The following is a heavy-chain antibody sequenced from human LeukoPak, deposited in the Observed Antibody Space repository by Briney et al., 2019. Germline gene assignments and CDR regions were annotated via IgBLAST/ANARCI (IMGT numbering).Heavy chain of an antibody. CDR3: ARGGIVVVPAAIDWFDP. CDR1: GYTFTSYY. J-gene: IGHJ5*02. Sequence: ASVKVSCKASGYTFTSYYMHWVRQAPGQGLEWMGIINPSGGSTSYAQKFQGRVTMTGDMTTSTVYMELSSLRSEDTAVYYCARGGIVVVPAAIDWFDPWGQGTLVTVSS. D-gene: IGHD2-2*02. V-gene: IGHV1-46*01. CDR2: INPSGGST.